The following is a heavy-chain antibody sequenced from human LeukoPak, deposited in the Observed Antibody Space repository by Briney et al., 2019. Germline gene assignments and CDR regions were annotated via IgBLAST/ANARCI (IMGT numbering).Heavy chain of an antibody. J-gene: IGHJ4*01. CDR1: GFNFGDYA. V-gene: IGHV3-49*04. Sequence: PGGSLRLSCTASGFNFGDYAMTWVRQAPGKGLEWVGFIRSKASGGTTEYAASVKGRFTVSRDDSKSIAYLQMNSLKNEDTAICYCTRDRGYQWLVPFDYWGHGTLVTVSS. CDR2: IRSKASGGTT. CDR3: TRDRGYQWLVPFDY. D-gene: IGHD6-19*01.